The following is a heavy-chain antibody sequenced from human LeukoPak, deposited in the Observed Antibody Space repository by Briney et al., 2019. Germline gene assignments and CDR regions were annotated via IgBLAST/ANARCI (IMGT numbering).Heavy chain of an antibody. CDR1: GFTFSSYA. V-gene: IGHV3-23*01. CDR3: AKGPYDYSNHYIDY. J-gene: IGHJ4*02. D-gene: IGHD4-11*01. CDR2: IRDSGGGT. Sequence: GGSLRLSCAASGFTFSSYAMSWVRQAPGKGLEWVSGIRDSGGGTPYAESVKGRFTISRDNSKNTLYLQMNSLRAEDTAVYYCAKGPYDYSNHYIDYWGQGTLVTVSS.